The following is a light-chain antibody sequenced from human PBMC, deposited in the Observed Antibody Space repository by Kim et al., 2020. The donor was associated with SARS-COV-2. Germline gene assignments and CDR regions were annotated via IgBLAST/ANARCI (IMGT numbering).Light chain of an antibody. V-gene: IGLV3-1*01. CDR1: KLGDKY. CDR2: QDS. Sequence: SYELTQPPSVSVSPGQTASITCSGDKLGDKYACXYQQKPGQSPVLVIYQDSKRPSGIPERFSGSNSGNTATLTISGTQAIDEADYYCQAWDSSTAVVFGG. CDR3: QAWDSSTAVV. J-gene: IGLJ2*01.